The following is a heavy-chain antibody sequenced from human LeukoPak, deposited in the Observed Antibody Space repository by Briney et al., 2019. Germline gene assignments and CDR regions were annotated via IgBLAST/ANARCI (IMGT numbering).Heavy chain of an antibody. CDR2: IKQDGSEK. Sequence: GGSLRLSCAASGFTFSCYWMSWVRQAPGKGLEWVANIKQDGSEKYYVDSVKGRFTISRDNAKNSLYLQMNSLRAEDTAVYYCARDRVAAAGTGYMDVWGKGTTVTISS. J-gene: IGHJ6*03. CDR1: GFTFSCYW. D-gene: IGHD6-13*01. CDR3: ARDRVAAAGTGYMDV. V-gene: IGHV3-7*01.